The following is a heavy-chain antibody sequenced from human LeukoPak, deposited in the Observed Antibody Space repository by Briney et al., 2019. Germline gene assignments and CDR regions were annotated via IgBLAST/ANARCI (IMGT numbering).Heavy chain of an antibody. CDR2: INSDGSSI. J-gene: IGHJ4*02. CDR3: AREGRVSCYDFDC. CDR1: GFTFSSYW. V-gene: IGHV3-74*03. Sequence: GGSLRLSCAASGFTFSSYWMHWVRQAPGRGLVWVSRINSDGSSITYADSVKGRFTISRDNAKNTLYLQMNRLRVEDTAVYYCAREGRVSCYDFDCWGQGTLVTVSS. D-gene: IGHD5-12*01.